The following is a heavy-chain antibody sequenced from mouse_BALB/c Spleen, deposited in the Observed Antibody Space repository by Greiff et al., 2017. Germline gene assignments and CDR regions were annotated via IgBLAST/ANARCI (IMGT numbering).Heavy chain of an antibody. CDR2: ISYDGSN. J-gene: IGHJ1*01. CDR1: GYSITSGYY. V-gene: IGHV3-6*02. Sequence: DVKLQESGPGLVKPSQSLSLTCSVTGYSITSGYYWNWIRQFPGNKLEWMGYISYDGSNNYNPSLKNRISITRDTSKNQFFLKLNSVTTEDTATYYCARENYVSWYFDVWGAGTTVTVSS. CDR3: ARENYVSWYFDV. D-gene: IGHD1-1*01.